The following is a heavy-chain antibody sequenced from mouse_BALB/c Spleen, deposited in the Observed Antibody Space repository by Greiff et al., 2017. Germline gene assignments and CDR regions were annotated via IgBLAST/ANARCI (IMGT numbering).Heavy chain of an antibody. CDR3: ASVYGNYGY. Sequence: QVQLQQSGAELARPGASVKLSCKASGYTFTSYWMQWVKQRPGQGLEWIGAIYPGDGDTRYTQKFKGKATLTADKSSSTAYMQLSSLASEDSAVYYCASVYGNYGYWGQGTTLTVSS. CDR1: GYTFTSYW. D-gene: IGHD2-1*01. CDR2: IYPGDGDT. J-gene: IGHJ2*01. V-gene: IGHV1-87*01.